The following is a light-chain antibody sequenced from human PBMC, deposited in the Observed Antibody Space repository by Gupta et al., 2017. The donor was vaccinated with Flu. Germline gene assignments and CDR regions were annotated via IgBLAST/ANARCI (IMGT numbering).Light chain of an antibody. Sequence: QSALTQPASGAGSPGRSITILCSDVGSYSLVAWYQQHPGKAPKLIIYDGYTRPSGVSVRFSVSKSGNTASLTISGLQAEDDADYHCCSYAGRSTFVFGSGTKVTAL. CDR1: DVGSYSL. J-gene: IGLJ1*01. CDR3: CSYAGRSTFV. CDR2: DGY. V-gene: IGLV2-23*01.